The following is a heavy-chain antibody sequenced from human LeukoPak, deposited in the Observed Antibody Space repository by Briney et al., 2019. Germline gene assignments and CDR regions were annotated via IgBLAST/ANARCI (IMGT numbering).Heavy chain of an antibody. CDR1: GFTFDDYG. CDR2: INWNGGST. J-gene: IGHJ4*02. V-gene: IGHV3-20*04. D-gene: IGHD2-2*01. Sequence: GGSLRLSCAASGFTFDDYGMGWVRQAPGKGLEWVSGINWNGGSTGYADSVKGRFTISRDNAKNSLYLQMNSLRAEDTALYYCARGLGDIVVVPAATPDYWGQGTLVTVSS. CDR3: ARGLGDIVVVPAATPDY.